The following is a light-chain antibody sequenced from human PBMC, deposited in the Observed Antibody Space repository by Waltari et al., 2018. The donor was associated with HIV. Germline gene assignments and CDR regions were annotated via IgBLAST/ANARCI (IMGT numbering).Light chain of an antibody. CDR3: QQYYSTPRT. V-gene: IGKV4-1*01. J-gene: IGKJ1*01. CDR2: WAT. Sequence: DIVMTQSPDSLTVSLGEKATINCKSSPSILYSSNNKNYLAWYQQKPGQPPKLLIFWATTRESGAPDRFSGSGSGTDFTLTISSLQAEDVAVYYCQQYYSTPRTFGQGTKVEV. CDR1: PSILYSSNNKNY.